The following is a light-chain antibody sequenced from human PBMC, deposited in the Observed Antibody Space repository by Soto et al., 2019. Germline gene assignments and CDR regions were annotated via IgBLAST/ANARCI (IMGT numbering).Light chain of an antibody. V-gene: IGKV3D-15*01. Sequence: EIVMTQSPATLSVSPGERATLSCRASQSLNSNLAWYQQKPGQAPRLLIYGASTRATGIPARFSGSGSGKEFTLTISTLQSEDFAVYYCQQYNNWPRGAFGQGTKAEIK. J-gene: IGKJ1*01. CDR3: QQYNNWPRGA. CDR1: QSLNSN. CDR2: GAS.